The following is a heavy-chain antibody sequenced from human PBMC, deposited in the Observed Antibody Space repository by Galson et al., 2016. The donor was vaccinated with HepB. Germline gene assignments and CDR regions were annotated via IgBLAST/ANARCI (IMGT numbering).Heavy chain of an antibody. CDR3: ARSGKRMVVTAPIDY. J-gene: IGHJ4*02. CDR1: GYTFTSYA. D-gene: IGHD2-21*02. CDR2: INAGNGNT. Sequence: SVKVSCKASGYTFTSYAMHWVRQAPGQRLEWMGWINAGNGNTKFSQKFQGRVTITRDTSASTAYVEPSSLRSEDTAVYYCARSGKRMVVTAPIDYWGQGTLVTVSS. V-gene: IGHV1-3*01.